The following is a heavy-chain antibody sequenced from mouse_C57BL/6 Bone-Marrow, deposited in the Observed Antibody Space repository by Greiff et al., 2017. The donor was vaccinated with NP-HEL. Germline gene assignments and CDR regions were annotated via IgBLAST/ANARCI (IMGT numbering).Heavy chain of an antibody. CDR3: ARCITTVVAPDS. V-gene: IGHV1-19*01. Sequence: EVQLQQSGPVLVKPGASVKMSCKASGYTFTDYYMNWVKQSHGKSLEWIGVINPYNGGTSYNQKFKGKATLTVDKSSSTAYMELNSLTSEDSAVFICARCITTVVAPDSWGQDTTLTVSP. CDR1: GYTFTDYY. D-gene: IGHD1-1*01. CDR2: INPYNGGT. J-gene: IGHJ2*01.